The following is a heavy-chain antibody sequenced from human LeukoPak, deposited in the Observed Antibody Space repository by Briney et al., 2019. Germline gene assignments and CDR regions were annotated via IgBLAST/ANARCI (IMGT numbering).Heavy chain of an antibody. D-gene: IGHD2-21*01. CDR3: ARGGSPIFYYYIDV. Sequence: ASVKVSCKASGYTFTDYFMHWVRQAPGQGLEWMGWINPNSGGTDYAQRFQGRVTMTRDTSITTAYMELSRLRSDDTAVYYCARGGSPIFYYYIDVWGKGTTVTISS. CDR1: GYTFTDYF. J-gene: IGHJ6*03. V-gene: IGHV1-2*02. CDR2: INPNSGGT.